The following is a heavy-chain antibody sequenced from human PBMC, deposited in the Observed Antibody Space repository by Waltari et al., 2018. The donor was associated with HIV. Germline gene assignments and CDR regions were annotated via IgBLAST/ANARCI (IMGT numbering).Heavy chain of an antibody. Sequence: KPSETLSLTCAVYGGSFSGYYWSWIRQPPGKGLEWIGEINHSGSTNYNPSLKSRVTISVDTSKNQFSLKLSSVTAADTAVYYCARPLWFGDRIFPRGWFDPWGQGTLVTVSS. CDR3: ARPLWFGDRIFPRGWFDP. CDR1: GGSFSGYY. V-gene: IGHV4-34*01. CDR2: INHSGST. J-gene: IGHJ5*02. D-gene: IGHD3-10*01.